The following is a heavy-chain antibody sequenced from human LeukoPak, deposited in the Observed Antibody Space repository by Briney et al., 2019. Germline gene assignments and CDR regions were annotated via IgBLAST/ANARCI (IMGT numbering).Heavy chain of an antibody. D-gene: IGHD6-25*01. Sequence: GGSASYFCAASGFTVSRYYMHWVRQAPGRGLEWVAVISYDGNNKYHADSVKGRFTISRDNSKSTLYLQMNSLRAEHSAVYFCTKDLSVMAADNFCYICGHANLVTVSS. CDR1: GFTVSRYY. J-gene: IGHJ4*01. V-gene: IGHV3-30*18. CDR3: TKDLSVMAADNFCYI. CDR2: ISYDGNNK.